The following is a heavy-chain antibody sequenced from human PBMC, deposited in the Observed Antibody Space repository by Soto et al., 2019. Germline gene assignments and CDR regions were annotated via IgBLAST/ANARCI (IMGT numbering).Heavy chain of an antibody. CDR1: GGSISSAGYY. V-gene: IGHV4-31*03. D-gene: IGHD6-13*01. CDR3: ARVVATDGTRWFGP. CDR2: IYYSGST. J-gene: IGHJ5*02. Sequence: QVQLQESGPGLVKPSQTLSLTCTVSGGSISSAGYYWSWIRQHPGKGLEWIAYIYYSGSTYYNPSLQSRITISVDTSKNQFSLKLTSVTAADTAVYYCARVVATDGTRWFGPWGQGTLVTVSS.